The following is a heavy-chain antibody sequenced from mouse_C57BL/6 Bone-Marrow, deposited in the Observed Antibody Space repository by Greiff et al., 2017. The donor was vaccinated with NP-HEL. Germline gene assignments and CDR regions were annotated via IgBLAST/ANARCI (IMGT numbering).Heavy chain of an antibody. CDR3: ARHGDYFGSSYGYFDV. V-gene: IGHV1-62-2*01. D-gene: IGHD1-1*01. CDR2: FYPGSGSI. CDR1: GYTFTEYT. J-gene: IGHJ1*03. Sequence: VQGVESGAELVKPGASVKLSCKASGYTFTEYTIHWVKQRSGQGLEWIGWFYPGSGSIKYNEQFKDKATLTADKSSSTVYMDLSRLTSEDSAVYFCARHGDYFGSSYGYFDVWGTGTTVTVSS.